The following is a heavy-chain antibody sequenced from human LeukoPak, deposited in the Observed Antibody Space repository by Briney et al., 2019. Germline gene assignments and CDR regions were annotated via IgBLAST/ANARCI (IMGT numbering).Heavy chain of an antibody. D-gene: IGHD1-26*01. Sequence: GASVKVSCKASGYTFTSYGISWVRQAPGQGLEWMGWISAYNGNTNYAQKLQGRVTMTTDTSTSTAYMELRSLRSDDTAVYSCARANRWELAEYFQHWGQGTLVTVSS. V-gene: IGHV1-18*01. CDR3: ARANRWELAEYFQH. CDR2: ISAYNGNT. J-gene: IGHJ1*01. CDR1: GYTFTSYG.